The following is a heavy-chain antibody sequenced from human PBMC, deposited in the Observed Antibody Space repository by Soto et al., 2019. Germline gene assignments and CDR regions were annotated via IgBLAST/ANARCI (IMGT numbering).Heavy chain of an antibody. D-gene: IGHD4-17*01. Sequence: QVQLVQSGAEVKKPGSSVRVSCKASGGTLSNYGISWVRQAPGQGLEWMGGIIPVSVTANYAQKFQGRVPITADESKSTVYLDVASLRSEDTAVYYCSRGGATKIVVTTYYAMDVWGEGTTVSVSS. J-gene: IGHJ6*04. CDR3: SRGGATKIVVTTYYAMDV. V-gene: IGHV1-69*12. CDR1: GGTLSNYG. CDR2: IIPVSVTA.